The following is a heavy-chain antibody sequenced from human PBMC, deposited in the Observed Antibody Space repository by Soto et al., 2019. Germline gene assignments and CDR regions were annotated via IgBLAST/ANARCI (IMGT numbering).Heavy chain of an antibody. V-gene: IGHV1-2*04. CDR3: ATRYYYDSSGYCPPLYGMDV. Sequence: ASVKVSCKASGYTFTGYYMHWVRQAPGQGLEWMGWINPNSGGTNYAQKFQGWVTMTRDTSISTAYMELSRLRSDDTAVYYCATRYYYDSSGYCPPLYGMDVWGQGTTVTVSS. J-gene: IGHJ6*02. D-gene: IGHD3-22*01. CDR2: INPNSGGT. CDR1: GYTFTGYY.